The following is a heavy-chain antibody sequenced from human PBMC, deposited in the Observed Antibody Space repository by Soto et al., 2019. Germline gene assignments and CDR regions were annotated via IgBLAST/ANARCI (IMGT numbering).Heavy chain of an antibody. CDR3: AKDCNYPFYYFDY. D-gene: IGHD1-7*01. CDR1: GFTFSSYG. Sequence: SLRLSCAASGFTFSSYGMHWVRQAPGKGLEWVAVISYDGSNKYYADSVKGRFTISRDNSKNTLYLQMNSLRAEDTAVYYCAKDCNYPFYYFDYWGQGTLVTVSS. V-gene: IGHV3-30*18. CDR2: ISYDGSNK. J-gene: IGHJ4*02.